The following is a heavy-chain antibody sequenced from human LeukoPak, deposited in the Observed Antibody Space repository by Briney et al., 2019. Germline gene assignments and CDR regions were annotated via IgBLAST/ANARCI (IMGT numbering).Heavy chain of an antibody. D-gene: IGHD3-22*01. Sequence: ASVKVSCKASGYTFTSYDINWVRQATGQGLEWMGWMNPNSGNTGYAQKFQGRVTMTRNTSISTAYMELSSLRSEDTAVYCCARFSGSGYYPHPEYWGQGTLVTVSS. V-gene: IGHV1-8*01. CDR2: MNPNSGNT. CDR1: GYTFTSYD. CDR3: ARFSGSGYYPHPEY. J-gene: IGHJ4*02.